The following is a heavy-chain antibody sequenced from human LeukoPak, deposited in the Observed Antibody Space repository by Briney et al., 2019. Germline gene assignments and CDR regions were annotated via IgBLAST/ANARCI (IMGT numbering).Heavy chain of an antibody. J-gene: IGHJ6*03. CDR1: GFTFSSYG. CDR2: IWYDGSNK. V-gene: IGHV3-33*01. Sequence: GRSLRLSCAASGFTFSSYGMHWVRQAPGKGLEWVAVIWYDGSNKYYADSVKGRFTISRDNSKNTLYLQMNSLRAEDTAVYYCARGIAAAGTYYYYYMDVWGKGTTVTVSS. CDR3: ARGIAAAGTYYYYYMDV. D-gene: IGHD6-13*01.